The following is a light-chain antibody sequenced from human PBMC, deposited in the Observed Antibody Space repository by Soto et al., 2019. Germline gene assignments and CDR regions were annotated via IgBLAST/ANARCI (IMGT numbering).Light chain of an antibody. CDR3: QKYNSAPWT. CDR2: AAS. J-gene: IGKJ1*01. Sequence: DIQMTQSPSSLSAAVGDRVTITCRASQGISNYLAWYQQKPGKVPKLLIYAASTLQSGVLSRISGRGSGPDFTLTISSLQPEDVATYYCQKYNSAPWTFGQGTKGEIK. CDR1: QGISNY. V-gene: IGKV1-27*01.